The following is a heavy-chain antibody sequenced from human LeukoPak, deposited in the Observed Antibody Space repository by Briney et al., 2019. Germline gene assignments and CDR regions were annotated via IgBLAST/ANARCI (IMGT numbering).Heavy chain of an antibody. CDR3: ARAPIPYDRSRTDYRFDP. Sequence: SETLSLTCSVSGVSISSYYWRWVRQPPGKGLEWIGYIYYSGSTNYNPSLKSRVTISLDKSKRQFSLNFPSLTATDTAVYYCARAPIPYDRSRTDYRFDPWGQGTLVTVAS. J-gene: IGHJ5*02. CDR1: GVSISSYY. V-gene: IGHV4-59*01. D-gene: IGHD3-16*01. CDR2: IYYSGST.